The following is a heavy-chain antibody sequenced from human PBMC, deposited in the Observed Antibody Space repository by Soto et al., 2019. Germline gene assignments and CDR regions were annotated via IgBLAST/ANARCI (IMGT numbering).Heavy chain of an antibody. Sequence: SVKVSCKASGGTFSSYAISWVRQAPGQGLEWMGGIIPIFGTANYAQRFQGRVTITADESTSTAYMELSSLRSEDTAVYYCARSCGDYYDSSGLNAFDIWGQGTMVTVSS. V-gene: IGHV1-69*13. D-gene: IGHD3-22*01. CDR3: ARSCGDYYDSSGLNAFDI. J-gene: IGHJ3*02. CDR2: IIPIFGTA. CDR1: GGTFSSYA.